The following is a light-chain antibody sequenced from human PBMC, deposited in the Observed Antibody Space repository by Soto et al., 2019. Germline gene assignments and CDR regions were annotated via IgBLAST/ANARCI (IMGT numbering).Light chain of an antibody. CDR1: QDIAGY. CDR2: GAS. V-gene: IGKV1D-12*01. J-gene: IGKJ5*01. Sequence: DIQVTQSPSSVSASVGDRVTITCRASQDIAGYLACYQHKPGRTPELLIHGASRLQSGVPARFSGSGSGTDFTLSINSLQPEDFATYYCQQAYSFPITFGQGTRLEI. CDR3: QQAYSFPIT.